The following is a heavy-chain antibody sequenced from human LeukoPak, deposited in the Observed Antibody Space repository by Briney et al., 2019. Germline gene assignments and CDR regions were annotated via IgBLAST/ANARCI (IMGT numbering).Heavy chain of an antibody. V-gene: IGHV1-8*01. J-gene: IGHJ4*02. CDR2: MNPISGNT. CDR3: ARAPLRLGELSPDY. D-gene: IGHD3-16*02. CDR1: GYTFTSYD. Sequence: GASVKVSCKASGYTFTSYDINWVRQATGQGLEWMGWMNPISGNTGYAQKFQGRVTITRDTSASTAYMELSSLRSEDTAVYYCARAPLRLGELSPDYWGQGTLVTVSS.